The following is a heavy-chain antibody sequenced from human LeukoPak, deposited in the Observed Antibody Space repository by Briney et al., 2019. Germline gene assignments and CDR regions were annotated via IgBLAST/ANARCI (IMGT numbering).Heavy chain of an antibody. D-gene: IGHD1-26*01. CDR1: GYTFTGYY. V-gene: IGHV1-2*02. CDR2: INPNSGGT. CDR3: ARVRRWELLSLDY. J-gene: IGHJ4*02. Sequence: GASVEVSCKASGYTFTGYYMHWVRQAPGQGLEWMGWINPNSGGTNYAQKFQGRVTMTRDTSISTAYMELSRLRSDDTAVYYCARVRRWELLSLDYWGQGTLVTVSS.